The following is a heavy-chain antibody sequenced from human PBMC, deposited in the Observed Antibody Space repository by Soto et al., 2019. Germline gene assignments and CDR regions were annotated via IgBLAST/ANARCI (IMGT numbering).Heavy chain of an antibody. CDR2: ISYDGSNK. D-gene: IGHD6-13*01. Sequence: QVQLVESGGGVVQPGRSLRLSCAASGFTFSSYAMHWVRQAPGKGLEWVAVISYDGSNKYYADSVKGRFTISRDNSKNTLYLQMNSLRAEDTAVYYCARGSAAAGYFDYWGQRTLVTVSS. V-gene: IGHV3-30-3*01. CDR1: GFTFSSYA. J-gene: IGHJ4*02. CDR3: ARGSAAAGYFDY.